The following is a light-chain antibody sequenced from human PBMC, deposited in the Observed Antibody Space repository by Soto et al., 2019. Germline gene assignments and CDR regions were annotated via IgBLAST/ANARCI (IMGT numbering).Light chain of an antibody. Sequence: EIVLTQSPGTLSLSPGERATLSCRASQSVSSNYLAWYQQKPGQAPSLLIYGASSRAAGIPDRFSGSGSGTDFTLTISSLEPEDFGVYFCQLYGNSAPITFGQGTRVEIE. CDR2: GAS. V-gene: IGKV3-20*01. J-gene: IGKJ5*01. CDR3: QLYGNSAPIT. CDR1: QSVSSNY.